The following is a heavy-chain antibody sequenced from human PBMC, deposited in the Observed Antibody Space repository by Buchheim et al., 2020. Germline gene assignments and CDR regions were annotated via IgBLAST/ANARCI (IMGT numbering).Heavy chain of an antibody. D-gene: IGHD5-12*01. CDR3: AKVTNSGYYYYFDY. J-gene: IGHJ4*02. CDR1: GFTFSSYA. Sequence: EVQLLESGGGLVQPGGSLRLSCAASGFTFSSYAMSWVRQAPGKGLEWVSAISSSSGTYYADSVKGRFTISRDNSKNTLYLQMNSLRAEDTPVYYCAKVTNSGYYYYFDYWGQGTL. V-gene: IGHV3-23*01. CDR2: ISSSSGT.